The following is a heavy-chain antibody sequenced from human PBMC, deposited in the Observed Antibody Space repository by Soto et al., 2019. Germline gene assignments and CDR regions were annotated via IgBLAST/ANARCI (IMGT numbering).Heavy chain of an antibody. J-gene: IGHJ6*02. D-gene: IGHD4-4*01. Sequence: HPGGSLRLSCAASGFTFSSYAMSWVRQAPGKGLEWVSAISGSGGSTYYADSVKGRFTISRDNSKNTLYLQMNSLRAEDTAVYYCAKDPTYASYYYYYGMDVWGQGTTVTVSS. CDR3: AKDPTYASYYYYYGMDV. CDR1: GFTFSSYA. V-gene: IGHV3-23*01. CDR2: ISGSGGST.